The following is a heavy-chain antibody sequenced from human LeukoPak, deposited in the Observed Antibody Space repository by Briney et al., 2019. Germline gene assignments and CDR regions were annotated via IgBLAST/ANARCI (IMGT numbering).Heavy chain of an antibody. J-gene: IGHJ6*03. CDR1: GGSTSSYY. CDR2: IYYSGST. D-gene: IGHD6-13*01. V-gene: IGHV4-59*01. CDR3: ARGLRYSSPYYYYYMDV. Sequence: SETLSLTCTVSGGSTSSYYWSWIQQPPGKGLEWIGYIYYSGSTNYNPSLKSRVTISVDTSKNQFSLKLSSVTAADTAVYYCARGLRYSSPYYYYYMDVWGKGTTVTVSS.